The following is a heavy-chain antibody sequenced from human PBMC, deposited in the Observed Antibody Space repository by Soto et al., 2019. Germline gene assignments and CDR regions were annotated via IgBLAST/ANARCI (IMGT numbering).Heavy chain of an antibody. V-gene: IGHV3-7*03. J-gene: IGHJ4*02. Sequence: EVQLVESGGGLVQPGGSLRLSCAASGFMFGSYWMTWVRHAPGKGPEWVANIKRDGSEKFYVDSVKGRFTISRDNADNSLFLHMNSLRAEDTAIYYCARVRANDYEIDYWGQGALVTVS. CDR2: IKRDGSEK. CDR1: GFMFGSYW. D-gene: IGHD4-17*01. CDR3: ARVRANDYEIDY.